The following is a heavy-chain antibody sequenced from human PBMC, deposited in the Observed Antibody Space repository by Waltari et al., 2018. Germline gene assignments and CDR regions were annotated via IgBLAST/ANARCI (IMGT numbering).Heavy chain of an antibody. CDR2: IIPIFGTA. Sequence: QVQLVQSGAEVKKPGSSVKVSCKASGGTFSNSAISWVRQAPGQGLEWMVGIIPIFGTANSAQKFQGRVTITADESTSTAYMELSSLRSEDTAVYYCARRWATYCSGGSCYLDAFDIWGQGTMVNVSS. D-gene: IGHD2-15*01. CDR3: ARRWATYCSGGSCYLDAFDI. CDR1: GGTFSNSA. J-gene: IGHJ3*02. V-gene: IGHV1-69*01.